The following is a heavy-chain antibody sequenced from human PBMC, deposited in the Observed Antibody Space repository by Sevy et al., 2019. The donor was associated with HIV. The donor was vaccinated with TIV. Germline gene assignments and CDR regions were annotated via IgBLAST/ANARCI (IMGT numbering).Heavy chain of an antibody. CDR3: ARDRVMEYSSSSGLGRWFDP. CDR2: ISSSSTI. D-gene: IGHD6-6*01. J-gene: IGHJ5*02. V-gene: IGHV3-48*01. Sequence: GGSLRLSCAASGFTFSSYSMNWVRQAPGKGLEWVSYISSSSTIYYADCVKGRFTISRDNAKNSLYLQMNSLRAEDTAVYYCARDRVMEYSSSSGLGRWFDPWGQGTLVTVSS. CDR1: GFTFSSYS.